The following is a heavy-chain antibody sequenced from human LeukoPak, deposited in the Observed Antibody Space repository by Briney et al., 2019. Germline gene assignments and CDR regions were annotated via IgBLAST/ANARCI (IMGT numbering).Heavy chain of an antibody. CDR2: IVVGSGNT. CDR1: GFTFTSSA. D-gene: IGHD5-24*01. CDR3: AREAEMATITFLFDY. V-gene: IGHV1-58*01. J-gene: IGHJ4*02. Sequence: SVKVSCKASGFTFTSSAVQWVRQARGQRLEWIGWIVVGSGNTNYAQKFQERVTITRDMSTSTAYMELSSLRSEDTAVYYCAREAEMATITFLFDYWGQGTLVTVSS.